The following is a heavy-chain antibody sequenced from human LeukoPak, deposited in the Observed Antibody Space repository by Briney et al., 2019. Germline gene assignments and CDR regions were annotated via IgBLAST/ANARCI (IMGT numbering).Heavy chain of an antibody. CDR1: GFTVSSNY. CDR3: ARGYGSGSFYNPFDY. CDR2: IYSGGGT. Sequence: PGESLRLSCAASGFTVSSNYMSWVRQAPGKGLEWVSVIYSGGGTYFAESVKGRFTISRDISKNTVYLQMNSLRAEDTAVYYCARGYGSGSFYNPFDYWGQGTLVTVSS. D-gene: IGHD3-10*01. V-gene: IGHV3-53*01. J-gene: IGHJ4*02.